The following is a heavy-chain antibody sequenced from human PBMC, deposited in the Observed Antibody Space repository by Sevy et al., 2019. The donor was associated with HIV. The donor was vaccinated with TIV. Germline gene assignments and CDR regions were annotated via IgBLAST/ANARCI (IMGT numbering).Heavy chain of an antibody. CDR3: ARPIAAAVASPFDY. D-gene: IGHD6-13*01. V-gene: IGHV4-39*01. Sequence: SETLSLTYTVSGGSISSSSYYWGWIRQPPGKGLEWIGSIYYSGSTYYNPSLKSRVTISVDTSKNQFSLKLSSVTAADTAVYYCARPIAAAVASPFDYWGQGTLVTVSS. J-gene: IGHJ4*02. CDR2: IYYSGST. CDR1: GGSISSSSYY.